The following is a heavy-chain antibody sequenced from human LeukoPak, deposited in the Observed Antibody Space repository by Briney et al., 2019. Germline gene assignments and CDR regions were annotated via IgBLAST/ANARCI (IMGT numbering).Heavy chain of an antibody. J-gene: IGHJ5*02. V-gene: IGHV3-48*03. Sequence: GGSLRLSCAASGFTFSSYEMSWVRQAPGKGLEWVSYISSGGSTIYYADSVKGRFTISRDNAKNSLYLQMNSLRAEDTAVYYCARDRRIGGLYNWFDPWGQGTLVTVSS. CDR2: ISSGGSTI. CDR3: ARDRRIGGLYNWFDP. CDR1: GFTFSSYE. D-gene: IGHD2-21*01.